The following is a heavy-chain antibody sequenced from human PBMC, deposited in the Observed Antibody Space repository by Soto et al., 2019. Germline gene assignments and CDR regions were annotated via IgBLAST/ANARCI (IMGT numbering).Heavy chain of an antibody. CDR1: GGSFSSYA. Sequence: QVQLVQSGAEVKKPGSSGKVSCQAPGGSFSSYAINWVRQAPGQGLEWMGGIIPMSATRTYAQKFQDRVTITADGSSTTVYMELRSPQSEETDGYYGARPTGYYGVWRDYPPFDYWGQGTLVTVSS. D-gene: IGHD3-3*01. V-gene: IGHV1-69*01. CDR3: ARPTGYYGVWRDYPPFDY. J-gene: IGHJ4*02. CDR2: IIPMSATR.